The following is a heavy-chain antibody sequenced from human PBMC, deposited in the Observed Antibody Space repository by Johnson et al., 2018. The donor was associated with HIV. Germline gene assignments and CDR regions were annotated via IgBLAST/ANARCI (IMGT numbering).Heavy chain of an antibody. CDR1: GFTFSSYW. V-gene: IGHV3-48*04. CDR2: ISSSGSTI. J-gene: IGHJ3*02. Sequence: VQLVESGGGLVQPGGSLRLSCAASGFTFSSYWMHWVRQAPGKGLEWVSYISSSGSTIYYADSVKGRFTISRDNAKNSLYLQMNSLRAEDTAVYYCAREEGNYMLTRGDAFDIWGQGTMVTVSS. D-gene: IGHD3-9*01. CDR3: AREEGNYMLTRGDAFDI.